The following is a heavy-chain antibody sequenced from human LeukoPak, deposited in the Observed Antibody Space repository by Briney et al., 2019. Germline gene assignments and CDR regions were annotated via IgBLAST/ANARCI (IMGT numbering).Heavy chain of an antibody. Sequence: SETLSLTCAVYGGSFSGYYWSWIRQPPGKGLEWIGYIYTSGSTNYNPSLKSRVTISVDTSKNQFSLKLSSVTAADTAVYYCARHMVRGTAGDAFDIWGQGTMVTVSS. V-gene: IGHV4-4*09. CDR1: GGSFSGYY. CDR3: ARHMVRGTAGDAFDI. CDR2: IYTSGST. D-gene: IGHD3-10*01. J-gene: IGHJ3*02.